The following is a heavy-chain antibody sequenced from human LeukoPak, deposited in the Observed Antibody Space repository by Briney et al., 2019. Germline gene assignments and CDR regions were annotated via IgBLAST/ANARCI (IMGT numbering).Heavy chain of an antibody. CDR2: ISNGSSTT. V-gene: IGHV3-48*01. D-gene: IGHD6-13*01. J-gene: IGHJ5*02. CDR3: AGYNWFDP. Sequence: GGSLRLSCAASGFTFSSYSMNWVRQAPGKGLEWVSYISNGSSTTYYADSVKGRFTISRDNAKNSLYLQMNSLRVEDTAVYYCAGYNWFDPWGQGTLVTVSS. CDR1: GFTFSSYS.